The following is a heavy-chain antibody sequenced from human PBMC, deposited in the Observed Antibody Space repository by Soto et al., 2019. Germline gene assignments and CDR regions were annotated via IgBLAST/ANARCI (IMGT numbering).Heavy chain of an antibody. Sequence: AAVKGSFKASGYIFSASYIHWVRQAPGQGLDCLGWINPHSGATNYAQKFLGRVTMSADTVASTAYMDLAIPEYDDTAVYYRVSAHALDFSRWFGPWGGGILVTVS. V-gene: IGHV1-2*02. CDR1: GYIFSASY. D-gene: IGHD3-3*01. CDR3: VSAHALDFSRWFGP. CDR2: INPHSGAT. J-gene: IGHJ5*01.